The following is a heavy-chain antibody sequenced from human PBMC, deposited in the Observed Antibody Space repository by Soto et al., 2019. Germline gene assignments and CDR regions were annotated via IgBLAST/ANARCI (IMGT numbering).Heavy chain of an antibody. Sequence: KPSETLSLTCTVSGGSISSSSYYWGWIRQPPGKGLEWIGSIYYSGSTYYNPSLKSRVTISVDTSKNQFSLKLSSVTAADTAVYYCARLVRGYYYGMDVWGQGTTVTVSS. J-gene: IGHJ6*02. CDR1: GGSISSSSYY. CDR3: ARLVRGYYYGMDV. CDR2: IYYSGST. V-gene: IGHV4-39*01. D-gene: IGHD2-21*01.